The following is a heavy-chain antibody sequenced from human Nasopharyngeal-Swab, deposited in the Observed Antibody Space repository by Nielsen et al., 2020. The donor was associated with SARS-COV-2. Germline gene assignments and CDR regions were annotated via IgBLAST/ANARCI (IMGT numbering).Heavy chain of an antibody. CDR3: ARGRLRDKERYNWFDP. J-gene: IGHJ5*02. CDR1: GYTFTSYY. CDR2: INPSDGST. D-gene: IGHD2-21*01. V-gene: IGHV1-46*01. Sequence: ASVKVSCKASGYTFTSYYMHWVRQAAGQGLEWMGIINPSDGSTSYAQKFQGRVTMTRDTSTSTVYMELSSLRSEDTAVYYCARGRLRDKERYNWFDPWGQGTLVTVSS.